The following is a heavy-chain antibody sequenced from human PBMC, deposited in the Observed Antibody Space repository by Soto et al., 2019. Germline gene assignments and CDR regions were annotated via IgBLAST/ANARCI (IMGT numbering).Heavy chain of an antibody. CDR3: ARIHYYDSSNAFDI. CDR1: EFTFSSY. V-gene: IGHV3-48*01. Sequence: EVQLVESGGGLVQPGVSLRLSCVASEFTFSSYKWVRQAPGKGLEWISYISSGGGDIFYADSVKGRFTISRDNDKNSLYLQMDSLRAEDTAVYFCARIHYYDSSNAFDIWGQGTMVTVSS. CDR2: ISSGGGDI. D-gene: IGHD3-22*01. J-gene: IGHJ3*02.